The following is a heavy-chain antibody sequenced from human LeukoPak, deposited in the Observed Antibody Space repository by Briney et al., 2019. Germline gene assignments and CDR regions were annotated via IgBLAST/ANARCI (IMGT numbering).Heavy chain of an antibody. CDR1: RLSISDYG. Sequence: GGSLRLSCAASRLSISDYGMHWVRQAPGKGLDWVAVISYDGSKKYYANSVRGRFTISRDNSKNTLYLQMNNLRAEDTAVYYCAKALWFGEFVAGTVYYHYGMDVWGQGTTVTVFS. V-gene: IGHV3-30*18. J-gene: IGHJ6*02. D-gene: IGHD3-10*01. CDR2: ISYDGSKK. CDR3: AKALWFGEFVAGTVYYHYGMDV.